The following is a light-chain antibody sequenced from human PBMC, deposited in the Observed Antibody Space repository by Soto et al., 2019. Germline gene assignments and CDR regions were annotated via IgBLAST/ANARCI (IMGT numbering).Light chain of an antibody. V-gene: IGLV2-8*01. CDR1: SSDVGGYTY. Sequence: QSVLTQPPSASGSPGQSVTISCTGTSSDVGGYTYVSWYQQHRGKATKLMIYEVSKRPSGVPDRFSGSKSGNTASLTVSGLQAEDEADYYCSSYAGITPYVFGTGTKVTVL. CDR3: SSYAGITPYV. CDR2: EVS. J-gene: IGLJ1*01.